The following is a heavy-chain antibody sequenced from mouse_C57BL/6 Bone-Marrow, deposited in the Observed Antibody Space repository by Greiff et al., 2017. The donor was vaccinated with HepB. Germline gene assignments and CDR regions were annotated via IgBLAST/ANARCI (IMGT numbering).Heavy chain of an antibody. D-gene: IGHD2-4*01. CDR3: ASPMITTYYYAMDY. CDR1: GFTFSSYA. CDR2: ISDGGSYT. V-gene: IGHV5-4*03. Sequence: EVMLVESGGGLVKPGGSLKLSCAASGFTFSSYAMSWVRQTPEKRLEWVATISDGGSYTYYPDNVKGRFTISRDNAKNNLYLQISHLKSEDTAMYYCASPMITTYYYAMDYWGQGTSVTVSS. J-gene: IGHJ4*01.